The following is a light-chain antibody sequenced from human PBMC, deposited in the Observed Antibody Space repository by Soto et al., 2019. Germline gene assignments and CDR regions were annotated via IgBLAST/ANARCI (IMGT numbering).Light chain of an antibody. J-gene: IGKJ4*01. CDR2: GAS. Sequence: EIVLTQSPGTLSLSPGEGATLSCRASQSVISSSLTWYQQKRGQAPRLLIYGASTRATGIPDRFSGSGSGTDFTLTISRLEPEDFAVYYCNQYHSSFTFGGGTKVEIK. CDR1: QSVISSS. V-gene: IGKV3-20*01. CDR3: NQYHSSFT.